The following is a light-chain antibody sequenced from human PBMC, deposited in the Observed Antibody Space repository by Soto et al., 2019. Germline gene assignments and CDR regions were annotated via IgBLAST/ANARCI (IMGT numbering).Light chain of an antibody. CDR1: QSVSSY. J-gene: IGKJ1*01. V-gene: IGKV3-11*01. Sequence: EIVLTQSPATLSLSPGERATLSCRASQSVSSYLAWYQQKPGQAPRLLMYDASNRATGIPARFSGSGSGTDFTLTISSLEPEDFAVYYCQQRSIWPMTFGQGTKVEI. CDR3: QQRSIWPMT. CDR2: DAS.